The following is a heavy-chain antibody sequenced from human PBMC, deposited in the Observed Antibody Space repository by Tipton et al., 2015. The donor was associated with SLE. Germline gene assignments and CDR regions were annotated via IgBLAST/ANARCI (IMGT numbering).Heavy chain of an antibody. J-gene: IGHJ4*02. D-gene: IGHD5-12*01. CDR1: GGSISSHY. CDR3: ARGLSGDDY. CDR2: IYYSGST. Sequence: TLSLTCTVAGGSISSHYWSWIRQPPGKGLEWIGYIYYSGSTNYNPSLESRVSISVDTSKNQLSLKLNSVTAADTAVYYCARGLSGDDYWGQGTLVTVSS. V-gene: IGHV4-59*11.